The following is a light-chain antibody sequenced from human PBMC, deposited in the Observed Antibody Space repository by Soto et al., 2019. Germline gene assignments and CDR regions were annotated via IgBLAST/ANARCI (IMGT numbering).Light chain of an antibody. CDR3: QQYNSYPVT. CDR1: QSISSW. CDR2: KAS. J-gene: IGKJ1*01. V-gene: IGKV1-5*03. Sequence: DIQMTQSPSTLSASVGDRVTITCRASQSISSWLAWYQQKPGKAPKLLIYKASSLESGVPSRFNGSGSGTEFTLTISSLQPDDFATYYCQQYNSYPVTFVQGTKVEIK.